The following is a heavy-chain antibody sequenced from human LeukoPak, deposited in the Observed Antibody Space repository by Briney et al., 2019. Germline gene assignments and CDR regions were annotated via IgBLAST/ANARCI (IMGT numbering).Heavy chain of an antibody. Sequence: GGSLRLSCAASGFTFSSYWMSWVRQAPGKGLEWVANIKQDGSEKYYVDSVKGRFTISRDNAKNSLYLQMNSLRAEDTAVYYCARVGGWPYYYGMDVWGQGTTVTVSS. V-gene: IGHV3-7*05. CDR2: IKQDGSEK. J-gene: IGHJ6*02. D-gene: IGHD6-19*01. CDR3: ARVGGWPYYYGMDV. CDR1: GFTFSSYW.